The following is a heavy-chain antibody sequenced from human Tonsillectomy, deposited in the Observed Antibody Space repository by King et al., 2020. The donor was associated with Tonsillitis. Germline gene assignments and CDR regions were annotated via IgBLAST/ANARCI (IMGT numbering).Heavy chain of an antibody. V-gene: IGHV3-53*04. CDR3: ATCDYYSYYMDV. CDR2: IYSGGTT. Sequence: VQLVESGGGLVQPGGSLRLSCAASGFTVGSNYMSWVRQAPGKGLEWVSLIYSGGTTYYADSVKGRFTISRHNSKNTLYLQMNSLRPEDTAVYYCATCDYYSYYMDVWGKGTTVTVSS. CDR1: GFTVGSNY. J-gene: IGHJ6*03.